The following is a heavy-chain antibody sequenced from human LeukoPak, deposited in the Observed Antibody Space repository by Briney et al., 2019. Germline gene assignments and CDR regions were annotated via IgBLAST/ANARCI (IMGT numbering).Heavy chain of an antibody. Sequence: ASVKVSCKASGYTFTGYYMHWVRQAPGQGLEWTGWINPNSGGTNYAQKFQGRVTMTRDTSISTAYMELSRLRSDDTAVYYCARLVVVAATGDFDYWGQGTLVTVSS. D-gene: IGHD2-15*01. CDR3: ARLVVVAATGDFDY. CDR2: INPNSGGT. V-gene: IGHV1-2*02. J-gene: IGHJ4*02. CDR1: GYTFTGYY.